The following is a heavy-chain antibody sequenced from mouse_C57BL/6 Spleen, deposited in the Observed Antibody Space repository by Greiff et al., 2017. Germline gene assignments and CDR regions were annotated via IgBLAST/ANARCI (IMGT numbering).Heavy chain of an antibody. V-gene: IGHV1-53*01. CDR3: AGSEGEKGSSSRSMDY. J-gene: IGHJ4*01. D-gene: IGHD1-1*01. CDR1: GYTFTSYW. Sequence: VQLQQPGTELVKPGASVKLSCKASGYTFTSYWMHWVKQRPGQGLEWIGNINPSNGGTNYNEKFKSKATLTVDKSSSTAYMQLSSLTPEDSAVYDCAGSEGEKGSSSRSMDYWGQGTSVTVSS. CDR2: INPSNGGT.